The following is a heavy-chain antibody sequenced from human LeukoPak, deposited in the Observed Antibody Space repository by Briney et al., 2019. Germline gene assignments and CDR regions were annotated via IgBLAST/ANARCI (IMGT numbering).Heavy chain of an antibody. CDR2: INPNSGGT. CDR3: ARESPYGSGRSHFDY. V-gene: IGHV1-2*02. Sequence: ASVKVSCKASGYSFTDYYIHWVRQAPGQGLEWMGWINPNSGGTNYAQKLQGRVTMTTDTSTSTAYMELRSLRSDDTAVYYCARESPYGSGRSHFDYWGQGTLVTVSS. J-gene: IGHJ4*02. D-gene: IGHD3-10*01. CDR1: GYSFTDYY.